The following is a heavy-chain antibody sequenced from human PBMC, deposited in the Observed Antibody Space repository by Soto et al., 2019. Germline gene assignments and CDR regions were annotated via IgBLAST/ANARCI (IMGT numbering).Heavy chain of an antibody. Sequence: GGSLRLSCAASGFTFSGSAMHWVRQASGKGLEWVGRIRSKANSYATAYAASGKGRFTISRDDSKNTAYLQMNSLKTEDTAVYYCTSPLRDCSGGSCYSRGAYYYYYMDVWGKGTTVTVSS. CDR1: GFTFSGSA. CDR3: TSPLRDCSGGSCYSRGAYYYYYMDV. J-gene: IGHJ6*03. CDR2: IRSKANSYAT. D-gene: IGHD2-15*01. V-gene: IGHV3-73*01.